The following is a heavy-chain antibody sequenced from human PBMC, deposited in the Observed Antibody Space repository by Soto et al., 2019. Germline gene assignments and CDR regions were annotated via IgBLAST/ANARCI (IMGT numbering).Heavy chain of an antibody. D-gene: IGHD3-16*01. CDR1: GGSFSGYY. J-gene: IGHJ4*02. CDR2: LSHSGGT. Sequence: SETLSLTCAVYGGSFSGYYWGWIRQPPGKGLEWIGSLSHSGGTNYNPSLKSQVTISVDTSKNQFSLKLSSVTAADTAVYYCARQFWGSYYFDQWGQGTLVTVSS. V-gene: IGHV4-34*01. CDR3: ARQFWGSYYFDQ.